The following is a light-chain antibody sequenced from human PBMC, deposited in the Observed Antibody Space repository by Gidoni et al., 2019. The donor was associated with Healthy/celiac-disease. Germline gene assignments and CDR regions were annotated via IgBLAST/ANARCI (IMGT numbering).Light chain of an antibody. CDR1: QSISRY. CDR3: QQRSGRPYT. V-gene: IGKV3-11*01. CDR2: DAS. Sequence: EIVLTQSPATLSLSPGERATLSCRASQSISRYLAWYQQKAGQTPRLLIYDASNSATGIPARFSGSGSWTDFTLTISSLEPEDFAVYYCQQRSGRPYTFGQGTKLEIK. J-gene: IGKJ2*01.